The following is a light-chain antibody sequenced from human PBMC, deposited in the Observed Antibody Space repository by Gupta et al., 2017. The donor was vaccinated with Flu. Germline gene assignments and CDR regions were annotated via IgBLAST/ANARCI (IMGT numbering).Light chain of an antibody. J-gene: IGKJ3*01. CDR2: AAS. V-gene: IGKV3-20*01. CDR1: QTISNIH. Sequence: ELVLTQSPGTLSSSPGASVTLSCRASQTISNIHLAWYLHKPGQAPRLLIYAASSRATGIPDRFVGGGSGTEFTLTITRLEPEDFAVYYCQHEDYSLFTFGHGTKMDI. CDR3: QHEDYSLFT.